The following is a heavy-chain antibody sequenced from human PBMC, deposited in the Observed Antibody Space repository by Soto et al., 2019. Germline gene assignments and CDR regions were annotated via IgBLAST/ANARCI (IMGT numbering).Heavy chain of an antibody. J-gene: IGHJ6*03. V-gene: IGHV4-59*01. CDR2: IYYSGST. Sequence: SETLSLTCTVSGGSISSYYWSWIRQPPGKGLEWIGYIYYSGSTNYNPSLKSRVTISVDTSKNQFSLKLSSVTAADTAVYYCARGTTPEKIGPSYYDFWSGYLNYYYYYMDVWGKGTTVTVSS. CDR3: ARGTTPEKIGPSYYDFWSGYLNYYYYYMDV. CDR1: GGSISSYY. D-gene: IGHD3-3*01.